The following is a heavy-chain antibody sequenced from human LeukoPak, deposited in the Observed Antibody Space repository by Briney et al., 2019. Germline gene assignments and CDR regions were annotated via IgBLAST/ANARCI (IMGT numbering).Heavy chain of an antibody. J-gene: IGHJ3*02. Sequence: SGGSLRLSCGGSGFTFTTSWMNWVRQAPEKGLEWVANINHDERKKSYADSVKGRFSISRDNTRNSLYLQMNSLSVEDTAVYFCARDRSPIVGGATYGAFDIWGQGTKVTVSS. CDR3: ARDRSPIVGGATYGAFDI. CDR2: INHDERKK. V-gene: IGHV3-7*01. D-gene: IGHD1-26*01. CDR1: GFTFTTSW.